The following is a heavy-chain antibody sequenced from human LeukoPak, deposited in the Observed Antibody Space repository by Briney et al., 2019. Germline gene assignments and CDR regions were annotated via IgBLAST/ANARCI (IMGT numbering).Heavy chain of an antibody. CDR2: ISSSSSYI. V-gene: IGHV3-21*01. J-gene: IGHJ4*02. D-gene: IGHD4-17*01. Sequence: GGSLRLSCAASGFTFSSYSMNWVRQAPGKGLEWVSSISSSSSYIYYADSVKGRFTISRDNAKNSLYLQMNSLRAEDTAVYYCARKRNDYGDYGLSGSINSYFDYWGQGTLVTVSS. CDR1: GFTFSSYS. CDR3: ARKRNDYGDYGLSGSINSYFDY.